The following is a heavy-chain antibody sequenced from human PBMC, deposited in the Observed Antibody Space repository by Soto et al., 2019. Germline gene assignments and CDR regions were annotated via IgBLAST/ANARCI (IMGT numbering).Heavy chain of an antibody. J-gene: IGHJ4*02. D-gene: IGHD3-10*01. CDR1: GFTFSSYA. CDR2: ISYDGSNK. Sequence: GGSLRLSCAASGFTFSSYAMHWVRQAPGKGLEWVAVISYDGSNKYYADSVKGRFTISRDNSKNTLYLQMNSLRAEDTAVYYCARENYYGSGSYYYFDYWGQGTLVTVSS. V-gene: IGHV3-30-3*01. CDR3: ARENYYGSGSYYYFDY.